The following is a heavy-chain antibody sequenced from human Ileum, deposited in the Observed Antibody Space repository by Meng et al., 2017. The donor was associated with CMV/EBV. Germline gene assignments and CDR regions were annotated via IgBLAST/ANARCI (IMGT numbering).Heavy chain of an antibody. CDR1: GFTFNTYS. CDR3: AKGSGSGRAPFDL. D-gene: IGHD6-25*01. J-gene: IGHJ3*01. V-gene: IGHV3-48*04. CDR2: ISSSSSTI. Sequence: GGSLRLSCAASGFTFNTYSMNWVRQSPGRGLEWLSYISSSSSTIYYADSVKGRFTVSRDDASNSMFLQMNSLGVEDTALYYCAKGSGSGRAPFDLWGQGTLVTVSS.